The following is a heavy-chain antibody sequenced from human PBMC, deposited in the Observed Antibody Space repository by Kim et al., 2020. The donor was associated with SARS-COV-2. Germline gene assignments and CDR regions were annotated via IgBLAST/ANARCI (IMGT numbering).Heavy chain of an antibody. CDR1: GFSFSAYA. CDR2: ISGDNT. CDR3: AKGFSNGYYQFDY. V-gene: IGHV3-23*01. Sequence: GGSLRLSCATSGFSFSAYAMNWVRQAPGKWLEWVSAISGDNTYYAYSVKGRFTFSTDNSKSTGYLQVNSLRAEDTAVDYCAKGFSNGYYQFDYWGHGTLVTVSS. D-gene: IGHD3-22*01. J-gene: IGHJ4*01.